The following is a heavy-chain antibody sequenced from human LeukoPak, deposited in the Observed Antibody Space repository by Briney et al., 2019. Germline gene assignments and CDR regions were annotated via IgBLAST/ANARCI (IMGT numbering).Heavy chain of an antibody. CDR2: ISGDNGNI. V-gene: IGHV1-18*03. D-gene: IGHD2-8*01. CDR1: GYTLSNFG. J-gene: IGHJ6*03. CDR3: ARVRLGAVLMVVASDYYYMDV. Sequence: ASVKVSCKASGYTLSNFGISWVRQAPGQGLEWVGWISGDNGNINYAQKLQGRVTMTTDASTSTAYMELTSLTSDDMAVYFCARVRLGAVLMVVASDYYYMDVWGKGTTVSVSS.